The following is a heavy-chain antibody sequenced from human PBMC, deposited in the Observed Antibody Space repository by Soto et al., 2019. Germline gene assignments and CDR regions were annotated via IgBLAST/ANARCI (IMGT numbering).Heavy chain of an antibody. J-gene: IGHJ5*02. Sequence: SETLSLTCTVSGGSMISYYWSWIRQPPGRGLEWIGFIYYTGSTFSNPSLESRVTMSVDTSRNQFSLKLSSVTAADTAVYYCARSVFPWGQGTLVTVSS. V-gene: IGHV4-59*12. CDR2: IYYTGST. CDR3: ARSVFP. CDR1: GGSMISYY.